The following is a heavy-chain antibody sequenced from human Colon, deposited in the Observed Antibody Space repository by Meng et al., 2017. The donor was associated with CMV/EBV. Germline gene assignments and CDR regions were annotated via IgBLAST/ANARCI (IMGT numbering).Heavy chain of an antibody. Sequence: SGYTFTSYYMHWVRQAPGQGLEWMGIINPSGGSTSYAQKFQGRVTMTRDTSTSTVYMELSSLRSEDTAVYYCARDRRDGYNEYYFDYWGQGTLVTVSP. D-gene: IGHD5-24*01. CDR3: ARDRRDGYNEYYFDY. CDR1: GYTFTSYY. CDR2: INPSGGST. V-gene: IGHV1-46*01. J-gene: IGHJ4*02.